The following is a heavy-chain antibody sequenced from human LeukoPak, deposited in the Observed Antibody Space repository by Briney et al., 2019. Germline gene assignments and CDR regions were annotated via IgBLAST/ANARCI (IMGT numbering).Heavy chain of an antibody. J-gene: IGHJ6*04. V-gene: IGHV3-23*01. Sequence: SGGSLRLSCAASGFAFSSYVLSWVRQAPGKGLKWVSAIGGSGGATYYADSVKGRFTISRDNSKNTLYLQMNSLRADDTAVYYCAKGVGINNYYYYGVDVWGKETTVTVSS. CDR1: GFAFSSYV. CDR3: AKGVGINNYYYYGVDV. CDR2: IGGSGGAT. D-gene: IGHD2-15*01.